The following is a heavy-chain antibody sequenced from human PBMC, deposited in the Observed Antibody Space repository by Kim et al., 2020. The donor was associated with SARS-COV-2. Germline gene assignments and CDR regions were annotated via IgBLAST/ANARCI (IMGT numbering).Heavy chain of an antibody. CDR3: AKATNVVVTANDY. Sequence: ADSGKCPFTISRDKSRNTLNLKMNSLRAEDTAVYYCAKATNVVVTANDYWGQGTLMTVSS. D-gene: IGHD2-21*02. J-gene: IGHJ4*02. V-gene: IGHV3-23*01.